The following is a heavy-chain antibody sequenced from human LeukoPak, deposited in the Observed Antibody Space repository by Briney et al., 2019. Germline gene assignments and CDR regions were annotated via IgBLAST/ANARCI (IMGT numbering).Heavy chain of an antibody. J-gene: IGHJ4*02. D-gene: IGHD1-26*01. V-gene: IGHV3-23*01. Sequence: GGSLRLSCAASGFTFHNYAMSWVRQAPGKGLEWVSSISGNGGSTYYADSLKGRFTISIDNSKNTLYLQMNSLRAEDTAVYSCAKVVGPFDYWGQGTLVTVSS. CDR2: ISGNGGST. CDR1: GFTFHNYA. CDR3: AKVVGPFDY.